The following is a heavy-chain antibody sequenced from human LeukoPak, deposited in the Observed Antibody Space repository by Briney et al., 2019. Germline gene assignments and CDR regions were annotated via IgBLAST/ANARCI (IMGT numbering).Heavy chain of an antibody. V-gene: IGHV4-59*01. CDR1: GGSISSYY. J-gene: IGHJ4*02. D-gene: IGHD6-19*01. CDR2: IYYSGST. Sequence: PSETLSLTCTVSGGSISSYYWSWIRQSPGKGLEWIGYIYYSGSTNYNPSLKSRVTISVDTSKNQFSLKLSSVTAADTAVYYCARDEGAASSGWHLGYWGQGTLVTVSS. CDR3: ARDEGAASSGWHLGY.